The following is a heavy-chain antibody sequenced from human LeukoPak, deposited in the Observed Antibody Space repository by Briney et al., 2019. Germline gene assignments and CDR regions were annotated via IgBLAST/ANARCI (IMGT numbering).Heavy chain of an antibody. Sequence: ASVRVSCKASGYTFTSYYMHWVRQAPGQGLEWMGIINPSGGSTSYAQKFQGRVTMTRDTSTSTVYMELSSLRSEDTAVYYCARDRPHYYDSAEDAFDIWGQGTMVTVSS. CDR2: INPSGGST. CDR1: GYTFTSYY. CDR3: ARDRPHYYDSAEDAFDI. D-gene: IGHD3-22*01. V-gene: IGHV1-46*03. J-gene: IGHJ3*02.